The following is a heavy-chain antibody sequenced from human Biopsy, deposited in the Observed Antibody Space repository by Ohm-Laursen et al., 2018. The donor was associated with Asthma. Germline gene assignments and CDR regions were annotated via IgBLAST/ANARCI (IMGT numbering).Heavy chain of an antibody. CDR1: GYTFTSSG. Sequence: GASVKVSCKTSGYTFTSSGITWVRQAPGQGLEWMGWISPFTGDTHFGQKFQGRVTMTTDTSTDTAYMELRSLRSDDTAVYYCARHPYNFGGFDYWGQGSLVLVSS. D-gene: IGHD5-24*01. CDR3: ARHPYNFGGFDY. J-gene: IGHJ4*02. V-gene: IGHV1-18*01. CDR2: ISPFTGDT.